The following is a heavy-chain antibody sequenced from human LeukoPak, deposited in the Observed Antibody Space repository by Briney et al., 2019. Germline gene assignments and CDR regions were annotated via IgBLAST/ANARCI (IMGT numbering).Heavy chain of an antibody. D-gene: IGHD4/OR15-4a*01. V-gene: IGHV3-15*01. CDR2: IKSKSNGGTT. CDR1: GFTFSAAW. J-gene: IGHJ4*01. Sequence: PGGSLRLSCAASGFTFSAAWMNWVRQAPGKGLEWVGRIKSKSNGGTTDFAAPVRDRFTISTDDSKNTLNMQMESQRTEYTAGHYCVADLPGTNSPLFDYWGPGNLVTVSS. CDR3: VADLPGTNSPLFDY.